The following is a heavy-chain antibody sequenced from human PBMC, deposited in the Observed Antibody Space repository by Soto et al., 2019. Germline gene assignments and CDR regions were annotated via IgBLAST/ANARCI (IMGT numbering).Heavy chain of an antibody. V-gene: IGHV3-66*01. Sequence: EVPLVESGGGLVQPGGSLRLSCAASGFTISSNYMIWVRQAPGQGLEWVSLIYSGANTYYADSVKGRFTISKDNAKNTLYLQLNSLRAEDTAVYYCARSLYGSGSYWGQGTLGTVFS. CDR2: IYSGANT. CDR3: ARSLYGSGSY. J-gene: IGHJ4*02. D-gene: IGHD3-10*01. CDR1: GFTISSNY.